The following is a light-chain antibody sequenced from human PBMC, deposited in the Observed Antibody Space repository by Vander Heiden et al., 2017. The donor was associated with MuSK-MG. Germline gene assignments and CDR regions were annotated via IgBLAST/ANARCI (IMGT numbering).Light chain of an antibody. CDR2: TAS. CDR1: QNIGTW. Sequence: DIQMTQSPSTLSASVGDRVIITCRASQNIGTWLAWYQVKPGKAPKLLVYTASSLQSGVPSTFSGSGYGTEFTLTISSLQPDDFAPYYCQQDNHDSPITFGQGTQV. CDR3: QQDNHDSPIT. V-gene: IGKV1-5*03. J-gene: IGKJ1*01.